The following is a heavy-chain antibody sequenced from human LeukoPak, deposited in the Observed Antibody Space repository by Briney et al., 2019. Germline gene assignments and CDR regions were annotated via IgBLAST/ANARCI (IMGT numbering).Heavy chain of an antibody. J-gene: IGHJ4*02. D-gene: IGHD6-6*01. V-gene: IGHV4-34*01. CDR1: GGSFSGYF. Sequence: MSSQTLSLTCAVYGGSFSGYFWSWIRQPPGKGLEWIGEINHGGGTNYKPSLKSRVTISVDTSKNQFSLRLTSVTAADTAVYYCARGRLLEQYTSSSDGYFDYWGQGTLVTVSS. CDR3: ARGRLLEQYTSSSDGYFDY. CDR2: INHGGGT.